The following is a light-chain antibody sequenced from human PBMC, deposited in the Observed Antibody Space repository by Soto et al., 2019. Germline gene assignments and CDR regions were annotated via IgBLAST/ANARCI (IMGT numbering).Light chain of an antibody. V-gene: IGLV2-23*01. CDR1: SSDVGSYNL. J-gene: IGLJ2*01. Sequence: QSVLTQPASVSGSPGQSITISCTGTSSDVGSYNLVSWYQHHPGKAPKLMIYEGSKWPSGVSNRFSGSKSGNTASLTISGLQAEDEGDYYCCSYAGSSTVVFGGGTKLTVL. CDR3: CSYAGSSTVV. CDR2: EGS.